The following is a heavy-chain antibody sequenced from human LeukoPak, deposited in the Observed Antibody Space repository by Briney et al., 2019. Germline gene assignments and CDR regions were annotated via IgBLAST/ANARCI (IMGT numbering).Heavy chain of an antibody. CDR3: ARGERFRYYSSTSCYLYY. D-gene: IGHD2-2*01. CDR1: GYTFTSYD. J-gene: IGHJ4*02. V-gene: IGHV1-8*01. Sequence: ASVKVSCKASGYTFTSYDINWVRQATGQGLEWMGWMNPNSGNTGYAQKFQGRVTMTRNTSISTAYMELSSLRSEDTAVYYCARGERFRYYSSTSCYLYYWGQGTLVTVSS. CDR2: MNPNSGNT.